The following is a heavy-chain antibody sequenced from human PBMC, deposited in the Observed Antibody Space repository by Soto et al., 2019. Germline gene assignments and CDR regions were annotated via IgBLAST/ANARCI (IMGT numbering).Heavy chain of an antibody. D-gene: IGHD4-17*01. Sequence: SGPTLVKPTQTLTLTCTFSGFSLSTTGVGVGWIRQPPGKALEWLAFIYWDDDKRYSQSLKNRLTITTDTSKNQVILTMTNMDPVDTATYYCAHRRPGMTTVTKNNIDFDYWGQGTLVTVSS. CDR1: GFSLSTTGVG. V-gene: IGHV2-5*02. J-gene: IGHJ4*02. CDR2: IYWDDDK. CDR3: AHRRPGMTTVTKNNIDFDY.